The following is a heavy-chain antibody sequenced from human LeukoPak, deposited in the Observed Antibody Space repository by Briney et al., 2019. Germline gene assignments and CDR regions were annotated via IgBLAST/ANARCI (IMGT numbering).Heavy chain of an antibody. CDR2: FLGGGNT. J-gene: IGHJ4*02. CDR3: AKDREPDSGWNFDY. D-gene: IGHD6-19*01. V-gene: IGHV3-23*01. Sequence: SGGSLSLSCAASGFTFTTYVMNWGRQAPGEGLEWVSAFLGGGNTYYADSVKGRFTISTDTSKNTLYLQMNSLRVEATAVYYCAKDREPDSGWNFDYWGQGTLVSVSS. CDR1: GFTFTTYV.